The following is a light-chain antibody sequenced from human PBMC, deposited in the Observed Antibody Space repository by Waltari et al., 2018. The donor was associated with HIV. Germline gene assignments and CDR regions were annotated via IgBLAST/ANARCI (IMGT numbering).Light chain of an antibody. J-gene: IGLJ1*01. V-gene: IGLV2-23*02. CDR2: EVN. CDR1: SSDVGNYDL. CDR3: CSYSDRRIYV. Sequence: QSALTQPASVSGSLGQSITISCTGTSSDVGNYDLVTWYQQHPGKAPKIIIYEVNKRPPWASNRMSGSKSGHTASLTISGLQAEDEADYYCCSYSDRRIYVFGSGTRVSAL.